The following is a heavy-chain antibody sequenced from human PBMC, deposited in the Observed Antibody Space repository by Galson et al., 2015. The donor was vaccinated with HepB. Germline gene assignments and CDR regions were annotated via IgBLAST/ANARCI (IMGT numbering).Heavy chain of an antibody. D-gene: IGHD6-13*01. V-gene: IGHV3-30*02. CDR3: ARTIIPFSSSFYGMDV. CDR1: GFTFSSYG. CDR2: IRFDGSNK. J-gene: IGHJ6*02. Sequence: SLRLSCAASGFTFSSYGMHWVRQAPGKGLEWVAFIRFDGSNKYYTDSVKGRFTISRDNSKNTLLLQMDSLRADDTTVYYCARTIIPFSSSFYGMDVWGQGTTVTVSS.